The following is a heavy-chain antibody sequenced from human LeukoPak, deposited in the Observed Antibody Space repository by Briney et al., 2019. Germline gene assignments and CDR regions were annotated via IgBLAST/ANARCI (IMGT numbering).Heavy chain of an antibody. J-gene: IGHJ5*02. CDR1: GFTFSSYA. D-gene: IGHD2-2*01. Sequence: GGSLRLSCAASGFTFSSYAMSWVRQAPGKGLEWVSAISGSGGSTYYADSVKGRFTISRDNSKNTLYLQMNSLRAEDTAVYYCAKDLYCSSTSCPWGWFDPWGRGTLVTVSS. CDR3: AKDLYCSSTSCPWGWFDP. V-gene: IGHV3-23*01. CDR2: ISGSGGST.